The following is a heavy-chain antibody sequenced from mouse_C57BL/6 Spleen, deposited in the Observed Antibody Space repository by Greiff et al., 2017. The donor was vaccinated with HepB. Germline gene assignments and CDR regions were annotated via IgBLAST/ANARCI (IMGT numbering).Heavy chain of an antibody. J-gene: IGHJ1*03. Sequence: QVQLQQSGAELVRPGTSVKLSCKASGYTFTSYWMHWVKQRPGQGLEWIGVIDPSDSYTNYNQKFKGKATLTVDTSSSTAYMQLSSLTSEDSAVYYCARRDYGSSYLWYFDVWGTGTTVTVSS. CDR2: IDPSDSYT. V-gene: IGHV1-59*01. CDR1: GYTFTSYW. D-gene: IGHD1-1*01. CDR3: ARRDYGSSYLWYFDV.